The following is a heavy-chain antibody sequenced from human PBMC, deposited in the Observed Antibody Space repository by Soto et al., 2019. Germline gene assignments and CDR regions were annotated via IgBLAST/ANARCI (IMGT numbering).Heavy chain of an antibody. V-gene: IGHV4-4*02. J-gene: IGHJ5*02. CDR3: ARGLSYYYGSGSQPTWFDP. D-gene: IGHD3-10*01. Sequence: TSETLSLTCAVSGGSISSSNWWSWVRQPPGKGLEWIGEIYHSGSTNYNPSLKSRVTISVDKSKNQFSLKLSSVTAADTAVYYCARGLSYYYGSGSQPTWFDPWGQGTLVTVSS. CDR1: GGSISSSNW. CDR2: IYHSGST.